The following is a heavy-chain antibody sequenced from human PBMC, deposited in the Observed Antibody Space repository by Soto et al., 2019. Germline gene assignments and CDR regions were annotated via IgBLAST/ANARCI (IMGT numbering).Heavy chain of an antibody. V-gene: IGHV4-34*01. CDR3: ARYQGSSWRLFDY. Sequence: QVQLQQWGAGLLKPSETLSLTCAVYGGSFSGYYWSWIRQPPGKGLEWIGEINHSGSTNYNPSLKSRVTISVDTSKNQFSLKLSSVTAADTAVYYCARYQGSSWRLFDYWGQGTLVTVSS. J-gene: IGHJ4*02. CDR1: GGSFSGYY. D-gene: IGHD6-13*01. CDR2: INHSGST.